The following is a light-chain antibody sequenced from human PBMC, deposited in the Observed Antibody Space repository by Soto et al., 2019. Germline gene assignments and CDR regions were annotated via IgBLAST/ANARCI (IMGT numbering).Light chain of an antibody. V-gene: IGKV3-15*01. CDR3: QQYNNWPET. J-gene: IGKJ1*01. Sequence: EIVMTQSPATLSMSTGERATLSCRASQSVSSNLAWYQQKVGQAPRVLIYDASTRATGIPGRFSGSGSGTEFTLTISSLQSEDFAVYYCQQYNNWPETFGQGTKV. CDR2: DAS. CDR1: QSVSSN.